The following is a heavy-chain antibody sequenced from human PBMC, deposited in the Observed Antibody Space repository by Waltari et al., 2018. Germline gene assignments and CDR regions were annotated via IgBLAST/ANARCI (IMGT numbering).Heavy chain of an antibody. J-gene: IGHJ4*02. CDR1: GYSISSGYY. D-gene: IGHD1-26*01. CDR3: ATELVGATTMDY. CDR2: IYHSGST. Sequence: QVQLQESGPGLLKPSETLSLTCAVSGYSISSGYYWGWIRQPPGKGLEWIGSIYHSGSTYYNPSLKSRVTISVDTSKNQFSLKLSSVTAADTAVYYCATELVGATTMDYWGQGTLVTVSS. V-gene: IGHV4-38-2*02.